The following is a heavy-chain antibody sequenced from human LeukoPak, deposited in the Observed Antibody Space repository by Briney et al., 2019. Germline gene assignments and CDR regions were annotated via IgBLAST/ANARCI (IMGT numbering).Heavy chain of an antibody. D-gene: IGHD2/OR15-2a*01. J-gene: IGHJ4*02. Sequence: SETLSLTCTVSGGSIGNYYWSWIRQPPGKGLEWIGYISHSGSTNYSPSLKSRVTISLDTSKNQFSLKLSSVTAADTAVYYCAGHHPRNTVDFWGQGTLVTVSS. CDR3: AGHHPRNTVDF. CDR1: GGSIGNYY. V-gene: IGHV4-59*08. CDR2: ISHSGST.